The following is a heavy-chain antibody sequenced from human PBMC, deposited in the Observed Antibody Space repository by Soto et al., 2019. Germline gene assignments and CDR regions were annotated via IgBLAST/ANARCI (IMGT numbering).Heavy chain of an antibody. D-gene: IGHD3-22*01. Sequence: QVQLVQSGAEVKKPGASVKVSCKASGYTFTSYYMHWVRQAPGQGLAWMGIINPSGGSTSYAQKFQGRVTMTRDTSTSTVYMELSSLRSEDTAVYYCAVLSDDSSGYLNFDYWGQGTLVTVSS. CDR3: AVLSDDSSGYLNFDY. CDR1: GYTFTSYY. CDR2: INPSGGST. V-gene: IGHV1-46*03. J-gene: IGHJ4*02.